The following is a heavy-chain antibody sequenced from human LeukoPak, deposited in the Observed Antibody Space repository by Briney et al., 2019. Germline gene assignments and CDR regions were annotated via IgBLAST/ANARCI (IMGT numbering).Heavy chain of an antibody. CDR1: GGSISSYY. V-gene: IGHV4-59*01. J-gene: IGHJ4*02. D-gene: IGHD6-19*01. Sequence: SETLSLTCTVSGGSISSYYWSWIRQPPGKGLGWIGYIYYSGSTNYNPSLKSRVTISVDTSKNQFSLKLSSVTAADTAVYYCARVGSSGWSQKYYFDYWGQGTLVTVSS. CDR3: ARVGSSGWSQKYYFDY. CDR2: IYYSGST.